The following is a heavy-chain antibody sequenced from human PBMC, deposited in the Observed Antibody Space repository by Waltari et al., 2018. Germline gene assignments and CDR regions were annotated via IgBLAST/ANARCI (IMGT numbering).Heavy chain of an antibody. J-gene: IGHJ5*02. V-gene: IGHV4-59*01. CDR3: ARLYYYDSSGYPLGFDP. D-gene: IGHD3-22*01. CDR1: GGSISSYY. CDR2: IYYSGST. Sequence: QVQLQESGPGLVKPSETLSLTCTVSGGSISSYYWSWIRQPPGKGLEWIGYIYYSGSTNYNPSRKSRVTISVDTSKNQFSLKLSSVTAADTAVYYCARLYYYDSSGYPLGFDPWGQGTLVTVSS.